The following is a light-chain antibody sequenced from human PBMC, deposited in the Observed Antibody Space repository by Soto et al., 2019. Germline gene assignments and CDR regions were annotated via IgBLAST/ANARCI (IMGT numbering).Light chain of an antibody. CDR3: QQSYSVPYT. CDR2: LAS. V-gene: IGKV1-39*01. J-gene: IGKJ2*01. CDR1: QNISRF. Sequence: DIQMTQSPSSLSATVGDRVTITCRASQNISRFLNWYQQKPGGAPKLLIHLASTLQSGIPSRFSGRGSGTDFTLSIASLEPDDFVPYFCQQSYSVPYTFGQGTNLDI.